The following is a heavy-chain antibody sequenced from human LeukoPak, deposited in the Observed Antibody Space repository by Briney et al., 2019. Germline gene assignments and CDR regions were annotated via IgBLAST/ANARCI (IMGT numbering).Heavy chain of an antibody. Sequence: GGSLRLSCAASGFTFSDHYMGWIRQAPGKGLEWVANIKQDGSEKYYVDSVKGRFTISRDNAKNSLYLQMNSLRAEDTAVYYCAELGITMIGGVWGKGTTVTISS. CDR3: AELGITMIGGV. D-gene: IGHD3-10*02. CDR2: IKQDGSEK. J-gene: IGHJ6*04. V-gene: IGHV3-7*01. CDR1: GFTFSDHY.